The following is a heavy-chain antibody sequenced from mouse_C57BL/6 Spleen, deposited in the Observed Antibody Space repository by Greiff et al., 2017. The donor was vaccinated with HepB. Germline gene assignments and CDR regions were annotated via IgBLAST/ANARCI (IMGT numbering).Heavy chain of an antibody. J-gene: IGHJ4*01. CDR1: GFTFSDYY. CDR3: ARRHYYGSSYDAMDY. CDR2: ISNGGGST. Sequence: EVQGVESGGGLVQPGGSLKLSCAASGFTFSDYYMYWVRQTPEKRLEWVAYISNGGGSTYYPDTVKGRFTISRDNAKNTLYLQMSRLKSEDTAMYYCARRHYYGSSYDAMDYWGQGTSVTVSS. D-gene: IGHD1-1*01. V-gene: IGHV5-12*01.